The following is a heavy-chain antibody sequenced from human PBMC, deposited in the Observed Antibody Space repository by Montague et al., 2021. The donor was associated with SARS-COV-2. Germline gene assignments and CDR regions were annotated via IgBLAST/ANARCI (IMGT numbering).Heavy chain of an antibody. J-gene: IGHJ5*02. CDR2: INYSGST. V-gene: IGHV4-39*01. CDR1: GGSISSSSCN. Sequence: SETLSLTCTVSGGSISSSSCNWVRIRQPPGKELVWIGSINYSGSTYYNPSLKSRVTISVDTSKNQFSLKLSSVTAADTAVYYCARHTYYYGSVSYWFDPWGQGTLVTVSS. D-gene: IGHD3-10*01. CDR3: ARHTYYYGSVSYWFDP.